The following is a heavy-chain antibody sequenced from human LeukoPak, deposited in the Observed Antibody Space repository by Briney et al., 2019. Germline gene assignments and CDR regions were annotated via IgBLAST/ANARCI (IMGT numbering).Heavy chain of an antibody. Sequence: SETLSLTCTVSGVSISSGSYYWSWIRQPAGKGLEWIGRIYTSGSTNYNPSLKSRVTISVDTSNNQLSLKLSSLTAADTAVYFCARDRYGSDTYYIPGAFDIWGQGTLVTVSS. V-gene: IGHV4-61*02. CDR3: ARDRYGSDTYYIPGAFDI. J-gene: IGHJ3*02. D-gene: IGHD3-10*01. CDR2: IYTSGST. CDR1: GVSISSGSYY.